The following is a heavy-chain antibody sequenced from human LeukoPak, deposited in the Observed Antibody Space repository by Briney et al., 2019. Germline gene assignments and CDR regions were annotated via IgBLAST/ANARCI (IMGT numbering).Heavy chain of an antibody. J-gene: IGHJ4*02. CDR3: AKSGILGTYYFDY. D-gene: IGHD2-15*01. CDR1: GFTFSSYA. V-gene: IGHV3-23*01. Sequence: GGSLRLSCAASGFTFSSYAMSWVRQAPGKGLEWVSAISGSGGSTYCADSAKGRFTISRDNSKNTLYLQMNSLRAEDTAVYYCAKSGILGTYYFDYWGQGTLVTVSS. CDR2: ISGSGGST.